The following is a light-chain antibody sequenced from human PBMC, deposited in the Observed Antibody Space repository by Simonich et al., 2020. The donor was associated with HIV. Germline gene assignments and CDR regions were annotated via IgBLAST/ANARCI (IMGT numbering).Light chain of an antibody. Sequence: QSALTQPASVSGSPGQSITISFTVTSSDVGAHNYVSWYQQHPGKAPKLMIYVVTKRPSGVSNRFSVSKSGNTATLSISGLQADDEADYYCSSYTSSSTWVFGGGTKLTVL. J-gene: IGLJ3*02. CDR1: SSDVGAHNY. V-gene: IGLV2-14*01. CDR2: VVT. CDR3: SSYTSSSTWV.